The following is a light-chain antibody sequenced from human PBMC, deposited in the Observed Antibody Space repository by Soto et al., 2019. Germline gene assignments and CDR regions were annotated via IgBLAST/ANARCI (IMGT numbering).Light chain of an antibody. CDR1: QSVSSSY. J-gene: IGKJ4*01. Sequence: EIVLTQSPGTLSLSPGERATLSCRASQSVSSSYLAWYQQKPGQAPRLLIYGASSRATGIPDRFSGSGSGTAFTITISRLEPEDVAVYYCQKYGSSPLTFGGGTKVEIK. CDR2: GAS. CDR3: QKYGSSPLT. V-gene: IGKV3-20*01.